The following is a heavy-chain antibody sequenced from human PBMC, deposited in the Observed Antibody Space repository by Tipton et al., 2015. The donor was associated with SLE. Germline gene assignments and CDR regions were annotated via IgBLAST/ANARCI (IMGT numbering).Heavy chain of an antibody. V-gene: IGHV4-34*01. CDR3: ARTSDY. Sequence: TLSLTCAVYGGSLRGYFWSWIRQPPGKGLEWVGGVSPSGSTNYNPSLKSRVTISVDTSKNQFSLKLSSVTAADTAVYYCARTSDYWGQGTLVTVSS. CDR2: VSPSGST. J-gene: IGHJ4*02. CDR1: GGSLRGYF.